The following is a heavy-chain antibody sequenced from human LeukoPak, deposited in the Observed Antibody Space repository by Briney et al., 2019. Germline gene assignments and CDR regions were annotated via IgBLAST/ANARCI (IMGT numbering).Heavy chain of an antibody. J-gene: IGHJ4*02. Sequence: GGSLRLSCEVSELIFTREYMTWVRQSPGKGLEWLSTSHPSDTTYYAESVKGRLSVSRDHSKKTLYLQMKSLTAEDAAMYYCLPLRRGVGDTGFLDYWGQGIPVTVSS. CDR1: ELIFTREY. CDR2: SHPSDTT. D-gene: IGHD1-26*01. CDR3: LPLRRGVGDTGFLDY. V-gene: IGHV3-53*01.